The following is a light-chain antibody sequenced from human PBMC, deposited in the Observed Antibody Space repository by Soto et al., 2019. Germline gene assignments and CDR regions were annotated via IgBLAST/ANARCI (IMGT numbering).Light chain of an antibody. J-gene: IGKJ1*01. CDR2: KAS. CDR3: QPYNSYSRT. CDR1: QSIDSW. Sequence: DIQMTQSPSTLSASVXDRVTITCRASQSIDSWLAWYQHKPGKAPKLLIFKASTLETGVPSRFSGSGSETEFTLTISSLQPDDSATYYCQPYNSYSRTFGQGTKVDI. V-gene: IGKV1-5*03.